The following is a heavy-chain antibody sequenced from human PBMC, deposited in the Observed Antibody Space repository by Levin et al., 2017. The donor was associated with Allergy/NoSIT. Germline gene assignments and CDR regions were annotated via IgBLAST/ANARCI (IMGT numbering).Heavy chain of an antibody. CDR1: GFTFSSYG. J-gene: IGHJ4*02. CDR2: ISYDGSNK. Sequence: SCAASGFTFSSYGMHWVRQAPGKGLEWVAVISYDGSNKYYADSVKGRFTISRDNSKNTLYLQMNSLRAEDTAVYYCAKDQMVQGVTRFVFDYWGQGTLVTVSS. CDR3: AKDQMVQGVTRFVFDY. V-gene: IGHV3-30*18. D-gene: IGHD3-10*01.